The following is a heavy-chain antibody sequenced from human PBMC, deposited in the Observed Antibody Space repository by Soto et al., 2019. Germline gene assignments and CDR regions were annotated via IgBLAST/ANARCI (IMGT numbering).Heavy chain of an antibody. J-gene: IGHJ4*02. CDR2: IGGTSGHI. CDR3: ARTNGAYSNYVDY. Sequence: GGSLRLSCAASGFTFGSYSMVWVRQAPEKGLEWVSSIGGTSGHIYYAESMKGRLTISRDNAKNSLYLQMNSLRVEDTAVYYCARTNGAYSNYVDYWGRGTLVTLSS. V-gene: IGHV3-21*01. D-gene: IGHD2-8*01. CDR1: GFTFGSYS.